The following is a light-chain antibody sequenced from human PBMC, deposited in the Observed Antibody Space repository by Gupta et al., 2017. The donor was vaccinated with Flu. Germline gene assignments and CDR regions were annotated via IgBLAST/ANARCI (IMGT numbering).Light chain of an antibody. CDR1: SFNIGTNY. V-gene: IGLV1-47*01. J-gene: IGLJ3*02. Sequence: RVTISCSGSSFNIGTNYVYWYKHLPETAPKLLIHRSDQRPSGVPDRFSGSKSGYSASLAISGLRSDDEAVYYCATWDDNQSGWVFGGGTRLTVL. CDR2: RSD. CDR3: ATWDDNQSGWV.